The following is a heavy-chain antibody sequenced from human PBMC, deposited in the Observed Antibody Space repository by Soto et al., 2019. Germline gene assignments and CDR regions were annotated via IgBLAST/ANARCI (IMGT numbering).Heavy chain of an antibody. CDR3: ARVGGAPLGAFDI. J-gene: IGHJ3*02. V-gene: IGHV4-59*01. Sequence: QVQLQESGPGLVKPSETLSLTCSVSGGSIKSYYWSWIRQPPGRGLEWIGYIFYSGSIEYNPSLKSRVTISLDPSENQFSLKLTSMTSADTAVYYCARVGGAPLGAFDIWGQGTTVTVSS. CDR2: IFYSGSI. CDR1: GGSIKSYY. D-gene: IGHD2-15*01.